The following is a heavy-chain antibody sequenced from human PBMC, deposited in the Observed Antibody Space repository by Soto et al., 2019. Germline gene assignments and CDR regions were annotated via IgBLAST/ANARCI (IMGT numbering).Heavy chain of an antibody. D-gene: IGHD6-13*01. CDR1: GSTFSGFR. Sequence: EVQLVESGGGLVKPGGSLRLSCAASGSTFSGFRLTWVGQAPGKGLEWSSPFSSSSSYIYYADSVKGRFTISRDNAKNSLYLQMNSLRAEDTAVYYCARDMRYSSRNDYWGQGTLVTVSS. J-gene: IGHJ4*02. V-gene: IGHV3-21*01. CDR3: ARDMRYSSRNDY. CDR2: FSSSSSYI.